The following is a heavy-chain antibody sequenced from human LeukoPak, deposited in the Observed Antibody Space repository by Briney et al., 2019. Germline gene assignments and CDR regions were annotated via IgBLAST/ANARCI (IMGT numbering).Heavy chain of an antibody. J-gene: IGHJ3*02. CDR3: AKIAAAATWDAFDI. CDR1: GFTFSSYS. V-gene: IGHV3-21*05. Sequence: PGGSLRLSCAASGFTFSSYSMNWVRQAPGKGLEWVSFISSSTIFIYYADSVKGRFTISRDNAKNSLYLQMNSLRAEDTAVYYCAKIAAAATWDAFDIWGQGTMVTVSS. CDR2: ISSSTIFI. D-gene: IGHD6-13*01.